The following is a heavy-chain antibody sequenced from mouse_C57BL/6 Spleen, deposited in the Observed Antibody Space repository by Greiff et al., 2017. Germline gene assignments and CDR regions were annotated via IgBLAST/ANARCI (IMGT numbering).Heavy chain of an antibody. CDR3: ERGGYGSSYGAWFAY. V-gene: IGHV3-6*01. Sequence: EVQLQESGPGLVKPSQSLSLTCSVTGYSITSGYYWNWIRQFPGNKLEWMGYISYDGSNNYNPSLKNRISITRDTSKNQFFLKLNSVSTEDTATCYCERGGYGSSYGAWFAYWGQGTLVTVSA. D-gene: IGHD1-1*01. J-gene: IGHJ3*01. CDR1: GYSITSGYY. CDR2: ISYDGSN.